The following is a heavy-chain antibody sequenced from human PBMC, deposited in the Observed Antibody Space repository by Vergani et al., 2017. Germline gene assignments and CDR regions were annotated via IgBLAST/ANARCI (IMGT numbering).Heavy chain of an antibody. J-gene: IGHJ4*02. V-gene: IGHV4-39*01. D-gene: IGHD2-15*01. CDR3: ASKRGACRAAYCHSYDF. CDR1: GDSVISTDYH. Sequence: QVQLQESGPGLVKPSETLSLTCTVSGDSVISTDYHWGWIRQPPGKGLEWIGSMDYSGSTSYNPSLESRISISFDTPKNQFSLRLTSVNAADTAVYYCASKRGACRAAYCHSYDFWGPGTLVGVSS. CDR2: MDYSGST.